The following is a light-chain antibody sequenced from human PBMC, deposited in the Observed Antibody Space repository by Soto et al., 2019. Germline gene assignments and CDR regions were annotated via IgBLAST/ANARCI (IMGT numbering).Light chain of an antibody. V-gene: IGLV1-51*02. CDR2: ETN. CDR3: GTWDTSLSGVL. Sequence: QSVLTQPPSVSAAPGQKVTISCSGSTSNIGNNYVSWYQQLPGTAPKLLIYETNKRPSGIPDRISGSKSGTSATLGITGLQTGDEADYYCGTWDTSLSGVLFGGGTKLTV. CDR1: TSNIGNNY. J-gene: IGLJ2*01.